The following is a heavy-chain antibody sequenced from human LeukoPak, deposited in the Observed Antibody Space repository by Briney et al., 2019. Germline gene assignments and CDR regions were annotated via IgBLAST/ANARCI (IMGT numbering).Heavy chain of an antibody. J-gene: IGHJ4*02. V-gene: IGHV3-74*01. CDR1: GFTFSSYW. Sequence: PGGSLRLSCAASGFTFSSYWMHWVRQAPGKGLVLVSRINSDGSSTTYADSVKGRFTISGDNAKNTLYLQMNSLRAEGTAVYYCARDRGSGWYYFDYWGQGTLVTVSS. CDR3: ARDRGSGWYYFDY. D-gene: IGHD6-19*01. CDR2: INSDGSST.